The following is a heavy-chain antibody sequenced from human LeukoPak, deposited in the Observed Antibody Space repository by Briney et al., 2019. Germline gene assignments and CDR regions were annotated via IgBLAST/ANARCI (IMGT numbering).Heavy chain of an antibody. J-gene: IGHJ4*02. V-gene: IGHV4-39*01. Sequence: GSTYYNPSLKSRVTISVDTSKNQFSLKLSSVTAADTAVYYCASLTYYYDSSGYYYVGYFDYWGQGTLVTVSS. CDR3: ASLTYYYDSSGYYYVGYFDY. CDR2: GST. D-gene: IGHD3-22*01.